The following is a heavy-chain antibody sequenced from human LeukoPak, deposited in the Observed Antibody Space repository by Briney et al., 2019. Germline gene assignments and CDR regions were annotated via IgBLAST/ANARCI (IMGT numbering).Heavy chain of an antibody. CDR3: ARVDVHYRMVDGGPVDP. CDR2: FDPEDGET. V-gene: IGHV1-24*01. CDR1: GYTLIELS. D-gene: IGHD2-8*01. J-gene: IGHJ5*02. Sequence: ASVKVSCKVSGYTLIELSMHWVRQAPGKGLEWMGGFDPEDGETIYAQKFQGRATMTEDTSTDTAYMELSSLRSDDTAVYYCARVDVHYRMVDGGPVDPWGQGTLVTVSS.